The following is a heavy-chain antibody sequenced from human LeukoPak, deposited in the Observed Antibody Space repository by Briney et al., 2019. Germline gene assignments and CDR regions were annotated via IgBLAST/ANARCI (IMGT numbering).Heavy chain of an antibody. J-gene: IGHJ2*01. V-gene: IGHV3-7*01. D-gene: IGHD6-13*01. CDR2: IKQDGSEK. CDR1: GYTFSSYW. CDR3: ARDKGGSSWYSSWYFGL. Sequence: PGGSLRLSCAASGYTFSSYWMSWVRQAPGKGLEWVANIKQDGSEKYYVDSVKGRFTISRDNAKNSLYLQMNSLRAEDTAVYYCARDKGGSSWYSSWYFGLWGRGTLVTVSS.